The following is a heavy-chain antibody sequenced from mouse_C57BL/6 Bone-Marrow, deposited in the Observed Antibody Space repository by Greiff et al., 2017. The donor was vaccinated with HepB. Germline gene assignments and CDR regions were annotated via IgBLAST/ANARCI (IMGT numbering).Heavy chain of an antibody. CDR2: IYPGSGST. Sequence: QVQLQQPGAELVKPGASVKMSCKASGYTFTSYWITWVKQRPGQGLEWIGDIYPGSGSTNYNEKFKSKATLTVYTSSSTAYMQLSSLTSEDSAVYYCARKSYYYGSLYWGQGTTLTVSS. V-gene: IGHV1-55*01. CDR3: ARKSYYYGSLY. CDR1: GYTFTSYW. J-gene: IGHJ2*01. D-gene: IGHD1-1*01.